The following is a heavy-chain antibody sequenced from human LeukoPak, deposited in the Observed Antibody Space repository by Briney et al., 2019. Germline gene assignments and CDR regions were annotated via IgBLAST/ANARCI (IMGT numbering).Heavy chain of an antibody. J-gene: IGHJ4*02. D-gene: IGHD1-14*01. CDR2: INHSGST. Sequence: PSETLSLTCAVYGGSFSGYYWSWTRQPPGKGLEWIGEINHSGSTNYNPSLKSRVTISVDTSENQFSLKLSSVTAADTAVYYCARFYGSYFDYWGQGTLVTVSS. CDR1: GGSFSGYY. CDR3: ARFYGSYFDY. V-gene: IGHV4-34*01.